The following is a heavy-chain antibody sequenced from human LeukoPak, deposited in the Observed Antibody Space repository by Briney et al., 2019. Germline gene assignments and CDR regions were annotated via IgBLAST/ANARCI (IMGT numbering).Heavy chain of an antibody. J-gene: IGHJ4*02. D-gene: IGHD3-10*01. CDR3: ARVGYYASGPFSYFDY. V-gene: IGHV3-30-3*01. CDR2: ISYDGSNE. CDR1: GFTFIRYA. Sequence: RSMRLSSAASGFTFIRYAMHWVRRAPGKGVEWVAVISYDGSNEYYSDAVKGRFTISRDNSKITLYLQMNSLSVEDTAVYYCARVGYYASGPFSYFDYWGQGTLVTVSS.